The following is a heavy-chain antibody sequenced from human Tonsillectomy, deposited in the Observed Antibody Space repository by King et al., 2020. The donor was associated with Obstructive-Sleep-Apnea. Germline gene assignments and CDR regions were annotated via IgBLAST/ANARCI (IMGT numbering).Heavy chain of an antibody. CDR1: GYTFTSYA. D-gene: IGHD2-15*01. V-gene: IGHV7-4-1*02. J-gene: IGHJ3*02. CDR2: INTNTGNP. CDR3: ARDIVVVVAATVTDDAFDI. Sequence: QLVQSGSELKKPGASVKVSCKASGYTFTSYAMNLVRQAPGQGLEWMGWINTNTGNPTYAQGFTGRFVFSLDTSVSTAYLQISSLKAEDTAVYYCARDIVVVVAATVTDDAFDIWGQGTMVTVSS.